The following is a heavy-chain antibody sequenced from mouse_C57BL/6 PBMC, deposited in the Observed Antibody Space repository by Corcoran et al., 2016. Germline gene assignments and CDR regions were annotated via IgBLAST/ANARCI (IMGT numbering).Heavy chain of an antibody. Sequence: QVTLKESGPGILQSSQTLSLTCSFSGFSLSTSGMGVSWIRQPSGKGLEWLAHIYWDDDKRYNPSLKSRLTISKDTSRNQVFLKITSVDTADTATYDCARRATGSSHWYFDVWGTGTTVTVSS. CDR2: IYWDDDK. J-gene: IGHJ1*03. CDR1: GFSLSTSGMG. CDR3: ARRATGSSHWYFDV. V-gene: IGHV8-12*01. D-gene: IGHD1-1*01.